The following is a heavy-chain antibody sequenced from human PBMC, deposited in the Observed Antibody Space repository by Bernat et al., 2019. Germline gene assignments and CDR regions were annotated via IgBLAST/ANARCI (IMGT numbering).Heavy chain of an antibody. CDR3: AKREMGNSGPLDY. D-gene: IGHD4-23*01. J-gene: IGHJ4*02. CDR1: GLSFNKYA. Sequence: EVQMSQSGGGLVQPGGSLRLSCAASGLSFNKYAMSWVRQAPGKGLEWVSCISDKVGCTYYADSVKGRFTISRDNSKNTLYLQMNILRAEDTAVYYCAKREMGNSGPLDYWGKGALVTVSS. V-gene: IGHV3-23*01. CDR2: ISDKVGCT.